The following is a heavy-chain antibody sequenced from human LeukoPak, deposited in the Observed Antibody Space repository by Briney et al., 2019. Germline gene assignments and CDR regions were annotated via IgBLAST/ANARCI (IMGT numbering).Heavy chain of an antibody. J-gene: IGHJ3*02. Sequence: ASVKVSCKASGYTFTGYYMHWVRQAPGQGLEWMGRINPNSGGTNYAQKFQGRVTMTRDTSISTAYMELSRLRSDDTAVYYCARGAAYYGSGSEEGIWGQGIMVSVSS. V-gene: IGHV1-2*06. CDR2: INPNSGGT. CDR3: ARGAAYYGSGSEEGI. D-gene: IGHD3-10*01. CDR1: GYTFTGYY.